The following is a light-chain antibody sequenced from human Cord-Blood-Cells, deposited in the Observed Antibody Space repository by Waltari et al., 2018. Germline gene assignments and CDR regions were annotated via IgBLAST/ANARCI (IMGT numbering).Light chain of an antibody. CDR3: QQYNNSPLT. CDR1: LSVSSN. Sequence: EIVMMQSPATLSVSLGERATHSCRASLSVSSNLAWYQQKPGQAPRLLIYGASTRATGIPARFSGSGSGTEFTLTISSLQSEDFAVYYCQQYNNSPLTFGGGTKVEIK. CDR2: GAS. J-gene: IGKJ4*01. V-gene: IGKV3-15*01.